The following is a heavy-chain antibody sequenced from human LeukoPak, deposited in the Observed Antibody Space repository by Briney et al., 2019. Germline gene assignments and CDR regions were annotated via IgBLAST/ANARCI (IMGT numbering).Heavy chain of an antibody. CDR2: ISSSSSTI. CDR1: GFTFSSYS. CDR3: ARLYHV. D-gene: IGHD2-2*02. V-gene: IGHV3-48*01. J-gene: IGHJ4*02. Sequence: GGSLRLSCAASGFTFSSYSMNWVPQAPGKGLEWVSYISSSSSTIYYADSVKGRFTISRDNAKHSLYLQMSSLRAEATAVSYCARLYHVWGQGTLVTVSS.